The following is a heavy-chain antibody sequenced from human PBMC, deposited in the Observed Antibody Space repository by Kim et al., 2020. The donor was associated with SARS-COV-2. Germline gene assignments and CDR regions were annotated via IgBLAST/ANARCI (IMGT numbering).Heavy chain of an antibody. CDR2: IYYSGST. CDR3: ARGCSGGSCYYYYGMDV. J-gene: IGHJ6*02. Sequence: SETLSLTCTVSGGSISSYYWSWIRQPPGKGLEWIGYIYYSGSTNYNPSLKSRVTISVDTSKNQFSLKLSSVTAADTAVYYCARGCSGGSCYYYYGMDVWGQGTTVTVSS. V-gene: IGHV4-59*13. D-gene: IGHD2-15*01. CDR1: GGSISSYY.